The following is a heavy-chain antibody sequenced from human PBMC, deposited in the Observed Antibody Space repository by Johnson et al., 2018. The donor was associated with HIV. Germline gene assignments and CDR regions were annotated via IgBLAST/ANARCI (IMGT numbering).Heavy chain of an antibody. V-gene: IGHV3-74*02. J-gene: IGHJ3*01. CDR1: RFTFSSYW. CDR3: ARSGPNWAFDF. CDR2: ISSDGSST. D-gene: IGHD1-1*01. Sequence: VQLVESGGGLVQPGGSLILSCAASRFTFSSYWMHWVRQAPGKGLAWVSRISSDGSSTYYADSVKGRFTISRDNAKNTMFVQMNSLRAEDTAVYYCARSGPNWAFDFWGQGTMVTVSS.